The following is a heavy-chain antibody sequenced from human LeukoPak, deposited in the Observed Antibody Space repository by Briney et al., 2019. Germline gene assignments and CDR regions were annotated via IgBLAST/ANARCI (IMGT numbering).Heavy chain of an antibody. V-gene: IGHV1-46*01. CDR1: GYTFTSCL. Sequence: ASVKISCKTSGYTFTSCLIHWIRQAPGQGFEWVAKIHPGDGDRDYAQRSQGRVTMASDSSTTTVYMELTGLTSEDTAVYYCARDLFGAWTWDYWGQGTLITVSS. CDR2: IHPGDGDR. D-gene: IGHD2-21*02. J-gene: IGHJ4*02. CDR3: ARDLFGAWTWDY.